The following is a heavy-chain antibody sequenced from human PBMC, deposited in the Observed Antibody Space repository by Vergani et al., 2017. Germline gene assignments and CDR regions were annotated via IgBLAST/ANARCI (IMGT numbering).Heavy chain of an antibody. CDR3: AKFPGYSSSWAVGDSLDI. Sequence: EVQLVESGGGVVQPGGSLSLSCAASGFTFDDYAMHWVRHAPGKGLEWVSLISWDGGSTYYADSVKGRITISRDNSKNSLLLQMNSLRAEDTALYYCAKFPGYSSSWAVGDSLDIWGQGTMVTVSS. CDR2: ISWDGGST. CDR1: GFTFDDYA. D-gene: IGHD6-13*01. V-gene: IGHV3-43D*03. J-gene: IGHJ3*02.